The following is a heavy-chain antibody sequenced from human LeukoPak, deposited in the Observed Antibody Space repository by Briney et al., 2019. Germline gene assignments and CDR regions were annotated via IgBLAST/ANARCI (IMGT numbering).Heavy chain of an antibody. CDR1: GGSFSGYY. CDR2: INHSGST. D-gene: IGHD3-16*02. J-gene: IGHJ4*02. Sequence: SETLSLICAVYGGSFSGYYWSWIRQPPGKGLEWIGEINHSGSTNYNPSLKSRVTISVDTSKNQFSLKLSSVTAADTAVYYCARQGAYYDYVWGSYRPYYFDYWGQGTLVTVSS. V-gene: IGHV4-34*01. CDR3: ARQGAYYDYVWGSYRPYYFDY.